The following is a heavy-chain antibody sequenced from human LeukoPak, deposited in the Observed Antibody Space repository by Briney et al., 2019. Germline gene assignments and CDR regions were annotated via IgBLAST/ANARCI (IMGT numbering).Heavy chain of an antibody. V-gene: IGHV3-48*04. J-gene: IGHJ4*02. Sequence: PGGSLRLSCAASGFTFSSYNMNWVRQAPGKGLEWVTSISSSGSTIYYADSVKGRFTISRDNAQNSLFLQMNNLRAEDMAVYYCAREAVGARRDFDFWGQGTLVTVSS. CDR3: AREAVGARRDFDF. CDR1: GFTFSSYN. CDR2: ISSSGSTI. D-gene: IGHD1-26*01.